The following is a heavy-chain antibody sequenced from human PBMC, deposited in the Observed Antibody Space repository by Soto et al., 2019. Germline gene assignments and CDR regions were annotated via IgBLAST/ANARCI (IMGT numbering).Heavy chain of an antibody. CDR1: GGSISSYY. D-gene: IGHD3-3*01. J-gene: IGHJ5*02. V-gene: IGHV4-59*01. CDR3: ARDLYDFWSGLSFNP. Sequence: RSLTCTVSGGSISSYYWSWIRQPPGKGLEWIGYIYYSGSTNYNPSLKSRVTISVDTSKNQFSLKLSSVTAADTAVYYCARDLYDFWSGLSFNPWGQGTLVTVSS. CDR2: IYYSGST.